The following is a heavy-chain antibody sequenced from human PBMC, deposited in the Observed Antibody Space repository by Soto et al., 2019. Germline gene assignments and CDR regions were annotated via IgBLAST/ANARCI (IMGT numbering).Heavy chain of an antibody. CDR1: GFTFTDHG. CDR3: PTVRNRVVVLVYDRSDD. CDR2: ISHDGNKE. D-gene: IGHD3-22*01. J-gene: IGHJ4*02. V-gene: IGHV3-30*03. Sequence: QVQLVESGGGVVQPGRSLRLSCAASGFTFTDHGIHWVRQAPGKGLEWLAVISHDGNKEFYADSVKGRFTISRDNSQSTVLLELHNLSPEGEPVYYFPTVRNRVVVLVYDRSDDWGQGTRVTVSS.